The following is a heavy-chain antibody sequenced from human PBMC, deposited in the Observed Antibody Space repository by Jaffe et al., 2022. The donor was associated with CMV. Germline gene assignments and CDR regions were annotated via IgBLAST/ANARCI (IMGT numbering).Heavy chain of an antibody. J-gene: IGHJ4*02. CDR1: GYTFTNYA. Sequence: QVQLVQSGAEVKKPGASVKVSCKASGYTFTNYAMHWVRQAPGQRLEWMGWINVGNGNTKYSQKFQDRVTITRDTSASTAYMELSSLRSEDTAVYYCARDLPAHALYYDFWSGYYTGFDCWGQGTLVTVSS. CDR2: INVGNGNT. V-gene: IGHV1-3*01. D-gene: IGHD3-3*01. CDR3: ARDLPAHALYYDFWSGYYTGFDC.